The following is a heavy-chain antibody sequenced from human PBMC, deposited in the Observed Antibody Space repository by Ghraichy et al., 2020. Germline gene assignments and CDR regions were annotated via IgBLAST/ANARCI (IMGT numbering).Heavy chain of an antibody. D-gene: IGHD1-26*01. CDR2: IYIDESSA. CDR1: GFTFTDYW. J-gene: IGHJ4*02. Sequence: SLRLSCAASGFTFTDYWMHWVRQAPGKGLVWVSRIYIDESSATYADSVKGRFTISRDNAKNTVFLQMNSLRVDDTAVYYCASSAVTYYGTALDYWGQGNLVTVSS. V-gene: IGHV3-74*01. CDR3: ASSAVTYYGTALDY.